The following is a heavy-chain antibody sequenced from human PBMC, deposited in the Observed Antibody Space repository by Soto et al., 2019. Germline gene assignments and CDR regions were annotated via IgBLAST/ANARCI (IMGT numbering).Heavy chain of an antibody. Sequence: QVQLVQSGAEVKKPGASVKVSCKASGYTFTSYGISWVRQAPGQGLEWMGWISAYNGNTNYAQKLQGRVTMTTDTSTSTAYMELRSLRSDDTAVYYCARDFYDILTGYYFASYLGGMDVWGQGTTVTVSS. CDR1: GYTFTSYG. CDR3: ARDFYDILTGYYFASYLGGMDV. CDR2: ISAYNGNT. D-gene: IGHD3-9*01. V-gene: IGHV1-18*01. J-gene: IGHJ6*02.